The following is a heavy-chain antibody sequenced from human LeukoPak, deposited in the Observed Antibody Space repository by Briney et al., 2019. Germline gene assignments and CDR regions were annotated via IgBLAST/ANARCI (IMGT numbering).Heavy chain of an antibody. CDR2: IYPGDSDT. D-gene: IGHD6-19*01. Sequence: GDSPKISCKGSGYSFISYWIGWVRQLPGKGLEWMGIIYPGDSDTRYSPSFQGQVTISADKSISTAYLQWSSLKASDTAIYYCARGGLSGWYYWFDPWGQGTLVTVSS. CDR1: GYSFISYW. CDR3: ARGGLSGWYYWFDP. J-gene: IGHJ5*02. V-gene: IGHV5-51*01.